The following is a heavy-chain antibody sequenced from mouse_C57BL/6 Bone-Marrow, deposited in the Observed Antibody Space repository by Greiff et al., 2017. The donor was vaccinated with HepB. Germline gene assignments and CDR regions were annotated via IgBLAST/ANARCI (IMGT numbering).Heavy chain of an antibody. CDR3: TRPYGSSYDYYAMDY. J-gene: IGHJ4*01. V-gene: IGHV1-15*01. CDR1: GYTFTDYE. CDR2: IDPETGGT. D-gene: IGHD1-1*01. Sequence: VQLKQSGAELVRPGASVTLSCKASGYTFTDYEMHWVKQTPVHGLEWIGAIDPETGGTAYNQKFKGKAILTADKSSSTAYMELRSLTSEDSAVYYCTRPYGSSYDYYAMDYWGQGTSVTVSS.